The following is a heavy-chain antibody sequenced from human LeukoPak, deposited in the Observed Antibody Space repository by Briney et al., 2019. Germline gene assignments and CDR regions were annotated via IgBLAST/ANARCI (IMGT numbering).Heavy chain of an antibody. V-gene: IGHV3-7*04. CDR1: GFTFSSYW. D-gene: IGHD2-21*02. CDR2: IKQDGSDK. CDR3: ARDRVTNFDY. Sequence: GRSLRLSCAASGFTFSSYWMSWVSEAPGKGLEWVANIKQDGSDKYYVDSVKGRFTISRDNAKNSLYLQMNSLRAEDTAAYYCARDRVTNFDYWGQGTLVTVSS. J-gene: IGHJ4*02.